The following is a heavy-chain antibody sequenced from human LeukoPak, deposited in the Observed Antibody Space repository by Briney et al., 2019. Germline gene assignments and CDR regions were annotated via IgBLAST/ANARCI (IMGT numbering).Heavy chain of an antibody. D-gene: IGHD2-2*01. V-gene: IGHV3-30-3*01. CDR3: ARANFLYCSSTTCLFDY. Sequence: GGSLRLSCAASGFTFSSYAMHWVRQAPGKGLEWVAVISYDGSNKYYADSVKGRFTISRDNSKNTLYLQMNSLRAEDTAVYYCARANFLYCSSTTCLFDYWGQGTLVTVSS. CDR1: GFTFSSYA. CDR2: ISYDGSNK. J-gene: IGHJ4*02.